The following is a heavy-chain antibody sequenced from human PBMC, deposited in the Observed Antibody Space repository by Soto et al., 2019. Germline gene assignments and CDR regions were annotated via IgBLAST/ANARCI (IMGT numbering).Heavy chain of an antibody. Sequence: QITLKESGPTLVKPTQTLTLTCTFSGFSLSTSGVGVGWIRQPPGKALEWLALIYWDDDKRYSPSLKSRLTISNHTXXNQVVLTMTNMDPVDTATYYCARRAMFRGVHFFDYWGQGTLVTVSS. CDR2: IYWDDDK. CDR1: GFSLSTSGVG. CDR3: ARRAMFRGVHFFDY. V-gene: IGHV2-5*02. D-gene: IGHD3-10*01. J-gene: IGHJ4*02.